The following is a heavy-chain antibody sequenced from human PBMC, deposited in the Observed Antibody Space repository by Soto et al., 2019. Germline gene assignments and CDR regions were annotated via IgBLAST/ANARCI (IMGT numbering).Heavy chain of an antibody. V-gene: IGHV4-31*03. CDR1: GGSISSGGYY. D-gene: IGHD3-22*01. Sequence: SETLSLTCTVSGGSISSGGYYWSWIRQHPGKGLEWIGYIYYSGSTYYDPSLKSRVTISVDTSKNQFSLKLSSVTAADTAVYYCARGNYYYDSSGYYYDYSGNNWFDPWGQGTMVTVSS. CDR2: IYYSGST. J-gene: IGHJ5*02. CDR3: ARGNYYYDSSGYYYDYSGNNWFDP.